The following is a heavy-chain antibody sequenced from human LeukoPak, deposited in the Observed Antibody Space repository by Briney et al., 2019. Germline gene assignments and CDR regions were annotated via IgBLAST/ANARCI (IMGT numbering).Heavy chain of an antibody. CDR2: ISVSGNT. V-gene: IGHV3-23*01. Sequence: GGSLRLSCAASGFTLSNYAMSWVHQGPGKGLEWVSAISVSGNTYHADSVKGRFTISRDSSKNTLYLQMNSLRVGDAAVYYCAKAPLTTCSGAYCYPFDYWSQGTLVTVSS. J-gene: IGHJ4*02. CDR1: GFTLSNYA. D-gene: IGHD2-15*01. CDR3: AKAPLTTCSGAYCYPFDY.